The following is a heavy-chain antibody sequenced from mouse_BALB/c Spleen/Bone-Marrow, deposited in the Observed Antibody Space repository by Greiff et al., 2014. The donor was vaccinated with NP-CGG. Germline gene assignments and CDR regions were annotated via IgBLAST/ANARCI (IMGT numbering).Heavy chain of an antibody. CDR3: AAGYYGNSGWFAY. V-gene: IGHV1-4*01. CDR2: INPSSGYT. J-gene: IGHJ3*01. Sequence: QVQLKESGAELAGPGASGKMSCKASGYTLTSYTMHWVKQRPGQGLEWIGYINPSSGYTNYNQKFKDKATLTADKSSSTAYMQLSSLTSEDSAVYYCAAGYYGNSGWFAYWGQGTLVTVSA. D-gene: IGHD2-1*01. CDR1: GYTLTSYT.